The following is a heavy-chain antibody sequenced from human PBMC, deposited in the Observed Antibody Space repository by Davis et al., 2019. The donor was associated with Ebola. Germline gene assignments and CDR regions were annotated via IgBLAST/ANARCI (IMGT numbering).Heavy chain of an antibody. V-gene: IGHV3-23*01. CDR1: GFTFSSYA. J-gene: IGHJ4*02. D-gene: IGHD5-18*01. CDR3: ARRRGYSYGLYYFDY. Sequence: GGSLRLSCAASGFTFSSYAMSWVRQAPGKGLEWVSAISGSGGSTYYADSVKGRFTISRDNSKNTLYLQMNSLRAEDTAVYYCARRRGYSYGLYYFDYWGQGTLVTVSS. CDR2: ISGSGGST.